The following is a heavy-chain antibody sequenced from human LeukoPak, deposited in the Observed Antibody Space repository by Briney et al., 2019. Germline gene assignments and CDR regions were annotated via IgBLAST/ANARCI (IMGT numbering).Heavy chain of an antibody. CDR1: GFTFNNYG. J-gene: IGHJ4*02. CDR3: AKHYMGSSYNHGLDC. V-gene: IGHV3-30*18. CDR2: ISYDGPNK. Sequence: GRSLRLSCAASGFTFNNYGMHWVRQAPGKGLEWVAAISYDGPNKYYADSVKGRFTISRDNSKNTLYLQMNSLRAEDTALYYCAKHYMGSSYNHGLDCWGQGTLVTVSS. D-gene: IGHD3-10*01.